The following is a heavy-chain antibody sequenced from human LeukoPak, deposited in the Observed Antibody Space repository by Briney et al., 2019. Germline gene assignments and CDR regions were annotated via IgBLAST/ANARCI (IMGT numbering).Heavy chain of an antibody. CDR3: AKSLGSTMYYFDS. D-gene: IGHD6-13*01. CDR2: ISWDSGNI. Sequence: GGSLRLSCAASGFIFDNYAMHWVRQAPGKGLEWVAGISWDSGNIGYADSVKGRFTISRDNAKNFLYLQMNSLRIEDTALYYCAKSLGSTMYYFDSWGQGTLVTVSS. V-gene: IGHV3-9*01. CDR1: GFIFDNYA. J-gene: IGHJ4*02.